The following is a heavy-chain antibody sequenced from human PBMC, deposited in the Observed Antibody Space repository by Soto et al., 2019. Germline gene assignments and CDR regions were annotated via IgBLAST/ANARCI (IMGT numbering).Heavy chain of an antibody. CDR3: AREWL. CDR1: GFTFSTYW. V-gene: IGHV3-7*01. D-gene: IGHD5-12*01. J-gene: IGHJ4*02. CDR2: IKEDGSEK. Sequence: PGGSLRLSCAGTGFTFSTYWMSWVRQAPGKGLEWVANIKEDGSEKYYVDSVKGRFTISRDNARNSLYLQMNSLRAEDTAVYYCAREWLWGQGTLVTVSS.